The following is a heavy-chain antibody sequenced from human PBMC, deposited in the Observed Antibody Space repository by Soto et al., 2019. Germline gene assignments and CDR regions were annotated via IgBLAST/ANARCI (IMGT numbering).Heavy chain of an antibody. CDR3: TRTASSGWSEYYFDY. Sequence: GGSLRLSCTASGFTFGDYAMSWFRQAPGKGLEWVGFIRSKAYGGTTEYAASVKGRFTISRDDSKSIAYLQMNSLKTEDTAVYYCTRTASSGWSEYYFDYWGQGTLVTVSS. CDR1: GFTFGDYA. D-gene: IGHD6-19*01. CDR2: IRSKAYGGTT. V-gene: IGHV3-49*03. J-gene: IGHJ4*02.